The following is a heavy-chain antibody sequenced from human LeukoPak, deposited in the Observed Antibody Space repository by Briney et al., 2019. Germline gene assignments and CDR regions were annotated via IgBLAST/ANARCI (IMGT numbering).Heavy chain of an antibody. Sequence: SQTLSLTCAVSGGSISSGGYSWSWIRQPPGKGLEWIGYIYHSGSTYYNPSLKSRVTISVDRSRNQFSLKLSSVTAADTAVYYCARVSEDLTAFDIWGQGTMVTVSS. CDR2: IYHSGST. D-gene: IGHD2-15*01. J-gene: IGHJ3*02. CDR1: GGSISSGGYS. V-gene: IGHV4-30-2*01. CDR3: ARVSEDLTAFDI.